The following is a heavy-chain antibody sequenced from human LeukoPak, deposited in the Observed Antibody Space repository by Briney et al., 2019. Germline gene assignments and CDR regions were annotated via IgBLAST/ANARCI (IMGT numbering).Heavy chain of an antibody. V-gene: IGHV4-38-2*02. CDR1: GYSISSGYY. D-gene: IGHD2-8*01. Sequence: SETLSLTCTVSGYSISSGYYWGWIRQPPGKGLEWIGSIYHSGSTYYNPSLKSRVTISVDTPKNQFSLKLSSVTAADTAVYYCARDLMLYAVDVWGKGTTVTVSS. CDR3: ARDLMLYAVDV. J-gene: IGHJ6*04. CDR2: IYHSGST.